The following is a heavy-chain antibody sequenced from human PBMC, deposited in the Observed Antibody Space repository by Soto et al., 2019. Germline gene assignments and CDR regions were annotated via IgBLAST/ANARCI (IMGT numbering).Heavy chain of an antibody. CDR3: ARYSSVDSSGFDP. CDR2: ISSSSSYI. V-gene: IGHV3-21*01. D-gene: IGHD6-25*01. CDR1: GFTFSSYS. J-gene: IGHJ5*02. Sequence: PVGSLRLSCAASGFTFSSYSMNWVRQAPGKGLEWVSSISSSSSYIYYADSVKGRFTISRDNAKNSLYLQMNSLRAEDTAVYYCARYSSVDSSGFDPWGQGTLVTVSS.